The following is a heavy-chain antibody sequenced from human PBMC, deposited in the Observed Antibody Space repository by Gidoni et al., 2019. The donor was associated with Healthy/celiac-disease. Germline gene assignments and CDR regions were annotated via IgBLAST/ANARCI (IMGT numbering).Heavy chain of an antibody. CDR2: IYYSGST. CDR3: ARVVVCSGWSYYFDY. D-gene: IGHD6-19*01. Sequence: QLQLQESGPGLVKPSEPLSPTCPVSGGSLSSSSYYWGWIRQPPGKGLEWIGSIYYSGSTSYSPSLKSRVTRSLDASKNQFSLKLSSVTAADTAVYYCARVVVCSGWSYYFDYWGQGTLVTVSS. J-gene: IGHJ4*02. V-gene: IGHV4-39*01. CDR1: GGSLSSSSYY.